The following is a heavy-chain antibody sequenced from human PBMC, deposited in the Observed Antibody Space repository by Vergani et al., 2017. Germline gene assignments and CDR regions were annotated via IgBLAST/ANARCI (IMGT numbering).Heavy chain of an antibody. J-gene: IGHJ3*02. V-gene: IGHV4-4*07. Sequence: QVQLQESGPGLVKPSEILSLTCTVSGGPISSYYWSWIRQPAGKGLELIGRIYTIGRTNYNTSLKSLVTMSVDTSKNQFSLKLSSVTAADTAVYYCARDLKMATDAVDIWGQVTMVTVSS. CDR2: IYTIGRT. CDR3: ARDLKMATDAVDI. D-gene: IGHD5-24*01. CDR1: GGPISSYY.